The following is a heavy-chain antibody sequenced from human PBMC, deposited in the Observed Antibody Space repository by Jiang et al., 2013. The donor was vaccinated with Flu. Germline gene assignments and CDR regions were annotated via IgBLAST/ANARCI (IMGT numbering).Heavy chain of an antibody. J-gene: IGHJ6*02. CDR1: GYTFTGYY. CDR3: ARGDIVATIPPYYYYGMDV. V-gene: IGHV1-2*04. D-gene: IGHD5-12*01. CDR2: INPNSGGT. Sequence: SGAEVKKPGASVKVSCKASGYTFTGYYMHWVRQAPGQGLEWMGWINPNSGGTNYAQKFQGWVTMTRDTSISTAYMELSRLRSDDTAVYYCARGDIVATIPPYYYYGMDVWGQGTTVTVSS.